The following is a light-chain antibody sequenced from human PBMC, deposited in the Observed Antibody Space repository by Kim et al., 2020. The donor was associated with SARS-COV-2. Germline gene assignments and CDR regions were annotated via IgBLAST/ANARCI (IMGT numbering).Light chain of an antibody. CDR3: QQYNVWPLT. Sequence: SPGERATLSCRASQSLSSDLAWYQQRPGQAPRLLIYDASTRATGIPARFSGSGSGTDFSLTISSLQSEDFGIYYCQQYNVWPLTFGGGTKVEIK. V-gene: IGKV3-15*01. CDR1: QSLSSD. J-gene: IGKJ4*01. CDR2: DAS.